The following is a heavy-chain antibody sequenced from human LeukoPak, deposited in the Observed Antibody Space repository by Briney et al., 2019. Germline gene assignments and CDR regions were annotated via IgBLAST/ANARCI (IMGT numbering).Heavy chain of an antibody. J-gene: IGHJ4*02. CDR2: IIPIFGTA. CDR1: GGTFSSYA. D-gene: IGHD6-13*01. V-gene: IGHV1-69*06. Sequence: SVKVSCKASGGTFSSYAISWVRQAPGQGLEWMGGIIPIFGTANYAQKFQGRVTITADKSTSTAYMELSSLRSDDTAVYYCARDGYSSSWYTTTTYYFDYWGQGTLVTVSS. CDR3: ARDGYSSSWYTTTTYYFDY.